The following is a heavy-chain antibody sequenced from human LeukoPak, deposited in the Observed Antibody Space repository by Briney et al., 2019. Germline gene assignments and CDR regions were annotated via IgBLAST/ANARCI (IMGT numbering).Heavy chain of an antibody. CDR3: ARLAAISGSDYPDD. V-gene: IGHV4-59*08. CDR1: GVSISSYY. Sequence: SETLSLTCTVSGVSISSYYWSWIRQPPGKGLEWIGYIFYSGNTIYNPSLKSRVTISVDTSKNHFSLRLRSVTAADTAVYYCARLAAISGSDYPDDWGQGTLVTVAS. CDR2: IFYSGNT. D-gene: IGHD1-26*01. J-gene: IGHJ4*02.